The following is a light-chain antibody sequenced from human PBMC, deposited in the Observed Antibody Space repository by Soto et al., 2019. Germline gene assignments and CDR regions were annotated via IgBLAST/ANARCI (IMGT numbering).Light chain of an antibody. CDR1: SSNIGSNA. J-gene: IGLJ1*01. CDR3: AAWDGTGYV. V-gene: IGLV1-36*01. CDR2: YDD. Sequence: QSVLTQPPSVSEAPRQRVTISCSGSSSNIGSNAVNWYQQLPGKAPKLVIYYDDLLPSGVSDRFSGSKSGTSASLTISGLQSEDEADYYCAAWDGTGYVFGTGTKLTVL.